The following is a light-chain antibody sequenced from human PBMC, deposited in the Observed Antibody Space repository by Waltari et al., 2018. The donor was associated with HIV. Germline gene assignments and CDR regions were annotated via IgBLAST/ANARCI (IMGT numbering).Light chain of an antibody. CDR2: EDN. CDR1: SGGIASHY. CDR3: QSYDSSIVV. V-gene: IGLV6-57*04. Sequence: NFMLTQPHSVSESPGKTVTISCTRSSGGIASHYVQWYQQRPGSAPTTVIYEDNQRPAGVPDRFSGSIDSSSNSASLTISGLKTEDEADYYCQSYDSSIVVFGGGTKLTVL. J-gene: IGLJ2*01.